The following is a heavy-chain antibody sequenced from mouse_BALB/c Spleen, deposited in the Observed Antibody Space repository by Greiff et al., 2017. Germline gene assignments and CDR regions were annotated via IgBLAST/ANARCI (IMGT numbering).Heavy chain of an antibody. CDR1: GFSLSTSGMG. D-gene: IGHD1-1*01. CDR3: ARRATTVVATGMDY. Sequence: QVTLKESGPGILQPSQTLSLTCSFSGFSLSTSGMGVSWIRQPSGKGLEWLAHIYWDDDKRYNPSLKSRLTISKDTSSNQVFLKITSVDTADTATYYCARRATTVVATGMDYWGQGTSVTVSS. J-gene: IGHJ4*01. CDR2: IYWDDDK. V-gene: IGHV8-12*01.